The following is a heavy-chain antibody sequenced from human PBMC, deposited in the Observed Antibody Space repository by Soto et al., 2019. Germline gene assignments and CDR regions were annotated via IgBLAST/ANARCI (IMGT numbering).Heavy chain of an antibody. J-gene: IGHJ6*02. D-gene: IGHD3-10*01. Sequence: PGGSLRLSCAASGFTFSSYAMSWVRQAPGKGLEWVSAISGSGGSTCYADSVKGRFTISRDNSKNTLYLQMNSLRAEDTAVYYCANSITMVRGVIMSYGMDVWGQGTTVTVSS. CDR3: ANSITMVRGVIMSYGMDV. CDR1: GFTFSSYA. V-gene: IGHV3-23*01. CDR2: ISGSGGST.